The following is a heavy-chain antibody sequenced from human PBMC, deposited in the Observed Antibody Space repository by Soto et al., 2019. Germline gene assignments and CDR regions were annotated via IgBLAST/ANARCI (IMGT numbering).Heavy chain of an antibody. CDR2: INHSGGT. V-gene: IGHV4-34*01. CDR3: ATHKPNYYYYGLDV. CDR1: GGSFSVFY. J-gene: IGHJ6*02. Sequence: QVQLQQWGAGLLKPSETLSLTCGVYGGSFSVFYWTWIRQPPGKGLEWIGEINHSGGTNYNPSLNRRVTISIDTSKNQFSLKLTSVTAADTAVYYCATHKPNYYYYGLDVWGRGTTVTVSS.